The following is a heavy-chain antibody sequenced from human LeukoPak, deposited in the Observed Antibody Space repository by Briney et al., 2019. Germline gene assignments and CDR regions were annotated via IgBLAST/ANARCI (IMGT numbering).Heavy chain of an antibody. CDR2: IIPIFGTA. J-gene: IGHJ4*02. D-gene: IGHD3-10*01. V-gene: IGHV1-69*06. Sequence: SVEVSCKASGGTFSSYAISWVRQAPGQGLEWMGGIIPIFGTANYAQKFQGRVTITADKSTSTAYMELSSLRSEDTAVYYCARDYYGSGSYYSYWGQGTLVTVSS. CDR1: GGTFSSYA. CDR3: ARDYYGSGSYYSY.